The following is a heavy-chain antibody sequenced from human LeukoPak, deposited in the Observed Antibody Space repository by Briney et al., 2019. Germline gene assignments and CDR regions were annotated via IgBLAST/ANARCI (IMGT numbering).Heavy chain of an antibody. CDR1: GGSFSGYY. D-gene: IGHD6-6*01. J-gene: IGHJ6*03. CDR3: ARGWKRIAARLNYYYYYMDV. Sequence: SETLSLTCAVYGGSFSGYYWSWIRQPPGKGLEWIGEINHSGSTNYNPSLKSRVTISVDTSKNQFSLKLSSVTAADTAVYYCARGWKRIAARLNYYYYYMDVWGKGTTVTVSS. CDR2: INHSGST. V-gene: IGHV4-34*01.